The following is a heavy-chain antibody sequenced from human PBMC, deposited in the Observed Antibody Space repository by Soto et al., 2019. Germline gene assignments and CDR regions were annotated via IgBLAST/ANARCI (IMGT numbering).Heavy chain of an antibody. CDR3: TTDPLDNFDY. Sequence: PGGSLRLSCAASGFTFNTYAMSWVRQAPGKGLEWVGRIKSKTDGGTTDYAAPVKGRFTISRDDSKNTLYLQMNSLKTEGTAVYYCTTDPLDNFDYWGQGTLVTVSS. V-gene: IGHV3-15*01. CDR2: IKSKTDGGTT. CDR1: GFTFNTYA. D-gene: IGHD1-1*01. J-gene: IGHJ4*02.